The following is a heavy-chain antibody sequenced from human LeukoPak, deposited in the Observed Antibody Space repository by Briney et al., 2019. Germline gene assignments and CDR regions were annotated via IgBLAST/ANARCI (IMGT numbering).Heavy chain of an antibody. J-gene: IGHJ4*02. CDR1: GGSISSSSYY. V-gene: IGHV4-39*01. D-gene: IGHD2-15*01. CDR3: ARHVGGCSGGNCYSFGYFDY. CDR2: IYYSGST. Sequence: SETLSLTCTVSGGSISSSSYYWGWIRQPPGKGLEWIGSIYYSGSTYYNPSLKSRVTISSDTSKNQFSLKLSSVTAAVTAVYNCARHVGGCSGGNCYSFGYFDYWGQGTLVTVSS.